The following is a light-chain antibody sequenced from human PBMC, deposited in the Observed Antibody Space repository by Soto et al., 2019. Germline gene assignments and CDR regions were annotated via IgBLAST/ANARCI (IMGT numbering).Light chain of an antibody. V-gene: IGKV3-20*01. Sequence: EIVLTQSPGTLSLSPGEGATLSCRASQSVSSSYLAWYQQKPGQAPRLVIYGASSRATGIPDRFSGSGSGTDFTLTISRLEPEDFAVYYCQQYGSSSYTFGQGTKLEIK. CDR1: QSVSSSY. J-gene: IGKJ2*01. CDR3: QQYGSSSYT. CDR2: GAS.